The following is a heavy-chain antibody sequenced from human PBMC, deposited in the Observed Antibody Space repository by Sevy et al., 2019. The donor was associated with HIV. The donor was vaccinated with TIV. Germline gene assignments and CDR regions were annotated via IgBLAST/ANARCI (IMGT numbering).Heavy chain of an antibody. CDR3: VRKGWVTSSQQWFFDL. D-gene: IGHD6-6*01. CDR1: GGSVRSVY. CDR2: IYYSGGT. V-gene: IGHV4-59*02. Sequence: SETLSLTCTVSGGSVRSVYWSWIPQSPGRGPEWIGHIYYSGGTNYNPSLKSRVTISVDTSKNQFSLKMNSVTAADTAMYYCVRKGWVTSSQQWFFDLWGRGALVTVSS. J-gene: IGHJ2*01.